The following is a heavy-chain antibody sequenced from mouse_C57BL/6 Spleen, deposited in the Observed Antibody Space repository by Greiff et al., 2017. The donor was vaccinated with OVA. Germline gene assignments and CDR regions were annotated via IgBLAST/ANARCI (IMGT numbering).Heavy chain of an antibody. D-gene: IGHD1-1*01. CDR2: ISSGSSTI. Sequence: EVQRVESGGGLVKPGGSLKLSCAASGFTFSDYGMHWVRQAPEKGLEWVAYISSGSSTIYYADTVKGRFTISRDNAKNTLFLQMTSLRSEDTAMYYCARAPIYYGSSYDWYFDVWGTGTTVTVSS. J-gene: IGHJ1*03. V-gene: IGHV5-17*01. CDR3: ARAPIYYGSSYDWYFDV. CDR1: GFTFSDYG.